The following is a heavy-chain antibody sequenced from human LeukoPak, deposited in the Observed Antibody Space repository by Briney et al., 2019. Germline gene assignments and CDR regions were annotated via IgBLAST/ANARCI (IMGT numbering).Heavy chain of an antibody. D-gene: IGHD6-19*01. CDR1: GFTFSIFW. CDR3: ARGAVAGTWPGAFDI. J-gene: IGHJ3*02. V-gene: IGHV3-74*01. Sequence: SGGSLRLSCAASGFTFSIFWMHWVRRAPGKGPVWVSRINSDGSSTDYADSVKGRFTISRDNAKNSLYLQMNSLRAEDTAVYYCARGAVAGTWPGAFDIWGQGTMVTVSS. CDR2: INSDGSST.